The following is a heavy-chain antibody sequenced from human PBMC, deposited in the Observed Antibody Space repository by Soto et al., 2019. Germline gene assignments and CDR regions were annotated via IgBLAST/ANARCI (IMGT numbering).Heavy chain of an antibody. Sequence: QVQLQESGPGLVKPSQTLSLTCTVSGGSINSGGYCWSWIRQHPGKGLDWIGCISYGGSTSYNPSLKRRVTLSVDTSKNQLSLKLTSVTAADTAVYYCSRGILVWGQGALITVSS. J-gene: IGHJ4*02. CDR2: ISYGGST. CDR1: GGSINSGGYC. D-gene: IGHD5-18*01. V-gene: IGHV4-31*03. CDR3: SRGILV.